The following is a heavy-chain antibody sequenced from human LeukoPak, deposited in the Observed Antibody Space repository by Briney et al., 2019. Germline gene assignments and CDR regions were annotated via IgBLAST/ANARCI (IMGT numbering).Heavy chain of an antibody. D-gene: IGHD1-1*01. V-gene: IGHV3-53*01. CDR1: GFTVSTNY. J-gene: IGHJ4*02. CDR3: ARDATWNDGRGLDD. Sequence: GGSLRLSCAASGFTVSTNYVTWVRQAPGKGLESVSIIYSSGNTYYTDSVKGRFTISRDNSKNTLYLQMNSLRVEDTAMYYCARDATWNDGRGLDDWGQGTLVTVSS. CDR2: IYSSGNT.